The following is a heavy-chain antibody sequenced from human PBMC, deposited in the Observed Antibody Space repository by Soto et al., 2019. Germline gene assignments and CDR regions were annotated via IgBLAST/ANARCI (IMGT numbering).Heavy chain of an antibody. CDR1: GFTFSSYE. V-gene: IGHV3-48*03. Sequence: PGGSLRLSCAASGFTFSSYEMTWVRQAPGKGLEWVSYISSSGSTIYYADSVKGRFTISRDNAKNSLYLQMNSLRAEDTAVYYCARSVYYFDYWGQGTLVTVSS. J-gene: IGHJ4*02. CDR3: ARSVYYFDY. CDR2: ISSSGSTI.